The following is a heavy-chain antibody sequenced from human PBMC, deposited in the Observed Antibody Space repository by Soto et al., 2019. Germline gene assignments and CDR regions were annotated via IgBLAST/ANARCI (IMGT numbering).Heavy chain of an antibody. CDR1: GFTFSSYG. J-gene: IGHJ3*02. CDR3: AKVEVAAADTVFDI. D-gene: IGHD6-13*01. V-gene: IGHV3-30*18. CDR2: ISYDGSNK. Sequence: GGSLRLSCAASGFTFSSYGMHWVRQAPGKGLEWVAVISYDGSNKYYADSVKGRFTISRDNSKNTLYLQMNSLRAEDTAVYYCAKVEVAAADTVFDIWGQGTMVTVSS.